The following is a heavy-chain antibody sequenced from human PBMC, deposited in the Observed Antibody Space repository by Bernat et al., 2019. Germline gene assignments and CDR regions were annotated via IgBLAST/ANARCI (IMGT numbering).Heavy chain of an antibody. Sequence: QVPLVESGGGVVPPGGSLRLSCAASGFTFRYYAIPLVRPAPGQGLEWVAVISYDGSNKYYADSVKGRFTISRDKSKNTLYLQMNSLRAEDTAVYYCARGKYCTNGVCYFADYWGQGTLVTVSS. J-gene: IGHJ4*02. D-gene: IGHD2-8*01. V-gene: IGHV3-30-3*01. CDR2: ISYDGSNK. CDR3: ARGKYCTNGVCYFADY. CDR1: GFTFRYYA.